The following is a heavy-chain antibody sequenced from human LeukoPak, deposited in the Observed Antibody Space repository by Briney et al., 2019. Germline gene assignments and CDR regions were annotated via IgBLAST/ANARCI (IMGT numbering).Heavy chain of an antibody. D-gene: IGHD1-14*01. Sequence: PSETLSLTIAVYGGSFSGYSWSWTRQPPGKGLEWIGEINHSGRTNYDPSLKSRVTISVDTSKNQFSLKLSSVTAADTAVYYCARAPPRSTTGGMDVWGQGTTVTVSS. CDR2: INHSGRT. CDR1: GGSFSGYS. CDR3: ARAPPRSTTGGMDV. V-gene: IGHV4-34*01. J-gene: IGHJ6*02.